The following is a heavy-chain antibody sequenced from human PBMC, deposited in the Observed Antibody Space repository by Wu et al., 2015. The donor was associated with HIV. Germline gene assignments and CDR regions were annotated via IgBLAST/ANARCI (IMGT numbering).Heavy chain of an antibody. V-gene: IGHV1-69*12. D-gene: IGHD5-18*01. Sequence: QGQLVQSGAEVKKPGSSVKVSCKASGGIFNYYAFSWVRQAPGQGLEWMGGIIPFLGPADYAQKFQGRVTISADESTTTVQMEFNSLTSEDTAAYYCARGGSLVDTSMVRRHYYYMDVWGRGTTVIVSS. J-gene: IGHJ6*03. CDR3: ARGGSLVDTSMVRRHYYYMDV. CDR1: GGIFNYYA. CDR2: IIPFLGPA.